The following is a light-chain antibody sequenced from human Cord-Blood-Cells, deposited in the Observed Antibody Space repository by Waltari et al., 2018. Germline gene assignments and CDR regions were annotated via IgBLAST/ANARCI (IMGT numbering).Light chain of an antibody. Sequence: QSALTQPASVSGSPGQSITISCTGTSSDVGGYNYVSWYQQHPGKAPKLLIYDVSKRPSGLLNRFYGSKSGNTASLTISGLQAEDEADYYCSSDASSSTGVFGGGTKLTVL. CDR2: DVS. CDR1: SSDVGGYNY. CDR3: SSDASSSTGV. J-gene: IGLJ3*02. V-gene: IGLV2-14*01.